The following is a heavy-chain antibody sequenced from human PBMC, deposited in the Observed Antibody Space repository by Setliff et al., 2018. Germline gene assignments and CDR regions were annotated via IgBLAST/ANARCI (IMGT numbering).Heavy chain of an antibody. CDR2: IKNKNEGETR. CDR1: GGSFSGYY. Sequence: ETLSLTCAVYGGSFSGYYWSWIRQPPGKGLEWVGRIKNKNEGETRDYAAPVKGRFTVSRDDSKNTLYLHMSSLRSEDTGIYYCTSTTLDFWGPGTLVTVSS. CDR3: TSTTLDF. D-gene: IGHD1-1*01. J-gene: IGHJ4*02. V-gene: IGHV3-15*05.